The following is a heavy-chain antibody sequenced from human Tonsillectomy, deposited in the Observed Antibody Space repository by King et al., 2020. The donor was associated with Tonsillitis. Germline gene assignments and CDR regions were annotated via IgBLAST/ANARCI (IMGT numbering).Heavy chain of an antibody. J-gene: IGHJ4*02. CDR3: ARRYYYDSSGYDY. V-gene: IGHV4-39*01. Sequence: QLQESGPGLVKPSETLSLTCTVSGGSISSSSYYWGWIRQPPGKGLEWIGSIYYSGSTYYNPSLKSRVTISVDTSKNQFSLKLSSLTAADTAVYYCARRYYYDSSGYDYWGQGTLVTVSS. CDR1: GGSISSSSYY. CDR2: IYYSGST. D-gene: IGHD3-22*01.